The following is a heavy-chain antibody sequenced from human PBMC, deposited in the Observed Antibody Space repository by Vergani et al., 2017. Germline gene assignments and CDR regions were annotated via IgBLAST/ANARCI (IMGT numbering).Heavy chain of an antibody. D-gene: IGHD3-16*01. J-gene: IGHJ4*02. CDR3: AKHFRGWGMDY. Sequence: QVQLVESGGGVVQRGGSLSLSCATSGFTLSNYDMQWIRQGPGKGLEFVAFIQFDGSNQYYADSVKGRFTLSRDFSNNTLYLQMNSLRADDTAAYYCAKHFRGWGMDYWGKGTQFMVS. CDR1: GFTLSNYD. CDR2: IQFDGSNQ. V-gene: IGHV3-30*02.